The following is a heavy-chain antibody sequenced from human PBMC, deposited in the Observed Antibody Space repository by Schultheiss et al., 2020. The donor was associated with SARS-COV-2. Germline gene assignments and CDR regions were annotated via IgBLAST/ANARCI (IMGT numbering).Heavy chain of an antibody. Sequence: LSLTCAVYGGSFSGYYWSWIRQPPGKGLEWIGEINHSGSTNYNPSLKSRVTISVDTSKNQFSLKLSSVTAADTAVYYCARAPLEYSSSWGAFDIWGQGTMVTVSS. J-gene: IGHJ3*02. CDR2: INHSGST. D-gene: IGHD6-6*01. CDR1: GGSFSGYY. V-gene: IGHV4-34*01. CDR3: ARAPLEYSSSWGAFDI.